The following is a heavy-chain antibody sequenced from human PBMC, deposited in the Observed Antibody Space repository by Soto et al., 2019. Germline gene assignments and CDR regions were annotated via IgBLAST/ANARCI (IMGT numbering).Heavy chain of an antibody. CDR2: IWYDGSNK. CDR3: ARSAFYGDYVGYYFQY. J-gene: IGHJ4*02. Sequence: QPGGSLRLSCAVSGFTLTDYGMNWVRQAPGKGLEWVAVIWYDGSNKKYADSVKGRFTISRDNSKNTLYLQMNSLRADDTAVYYCARSAFYGDYVGYYFQYWGQGTLVTVSS. CDR1: GFTLTDYG. V-gene: IGHV3-33*01. D-gene: IGHD4-17*01.